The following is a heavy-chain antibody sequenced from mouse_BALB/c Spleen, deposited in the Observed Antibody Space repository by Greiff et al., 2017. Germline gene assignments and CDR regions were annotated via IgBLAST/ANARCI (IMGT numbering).Heavy chain of an antibody. D-gene: IGHD1-1*01. V-gene: IGHV14-3*02. Sequence: EVQLQQSGAELVKPGASVKLSCTASGFNIKDTYMHWVKQRPEQGLEWIGRIDPANGNTKYDPKFQGKATITADTSSNTAYLQLSSLTSEDTAVYYCASRSYDAMDYWGQGTSVTVSS. CDR3: ASRSYDAMDY. CDR1: GFNIKDTY. J-gene: IGHJ4*01. CDR2: IDPANGNT.